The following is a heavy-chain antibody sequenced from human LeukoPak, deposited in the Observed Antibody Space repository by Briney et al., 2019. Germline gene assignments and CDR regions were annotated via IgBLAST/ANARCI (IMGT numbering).Heavy chain of an antibody. J-gene: IGHJ4*02. CDR2: IYSGGST. CDR3: ASHFDWSDY. Sequence: GGSLRLSWAASGFTVSSNYMSWVRQAAGKGLEWVAVIYSGGSTYYADSVKGRFTISRDNSKNTLYLQMNSLRAEDTAVYYCASHFDWSDYWGQGTLVTVSS. D-gene: IGHD3-9*01. CDR1: GFTVSSNY. V-gene: IGHV3-53*01.